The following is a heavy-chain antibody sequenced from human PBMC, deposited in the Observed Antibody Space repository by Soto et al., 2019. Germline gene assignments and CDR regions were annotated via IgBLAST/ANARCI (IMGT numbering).Heavy chain of an antibody. CDR3: ATQTANFYGSGSYYLPFDY. D-gene: IGHD3-10*01. J-gene: IGHJ4*02. CDR2: IYYSGST. V-gene: IGHV4-59*01. Sequence: QVQLQDSGPGLVKPSETLSLTCTVSGGSISSYYWTWIRQPPGKGLEWIGNIYYSGSTTYNPSLKSRVTIPVDTSKNQFSLRLSSVTAADTAVYYCATQTANFYGSGSYYLPFDYWGQGTLVTVSS. CDR1: GGSISSYY.